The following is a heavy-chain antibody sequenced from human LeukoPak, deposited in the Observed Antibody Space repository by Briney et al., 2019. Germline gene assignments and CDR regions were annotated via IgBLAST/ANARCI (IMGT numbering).Heavy chain of an antibody. CDR1: GFTFSSHW. V-gene: IGHV3-74*01. CDR2: IKTDGSIT. CDR3: TRDRTVTTLFDS. Sequence: AGGSLRLSCAASGFTFSSHWMHWVRQAPGKGLVWVSRIKTDGSITGYADSVKGRFTISRDNAKNTLYLQMNSLRAEDTAVYYCTRDRTVTTLFDSWGQGTLVTVSS. D-gene: IGHD4-17*01. J-gene: IGHJ4*02.